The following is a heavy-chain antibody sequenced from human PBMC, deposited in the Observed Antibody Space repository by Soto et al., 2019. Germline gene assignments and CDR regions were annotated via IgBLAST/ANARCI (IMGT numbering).Heavy chain of an antibody. CDR3: AKGDDFWSGYWNLSFGYCFDY. CDR1: GFTFSSYA. D-gene: IGHD3-3*01. V-gene: IGHV3-23*01. J-gene: IGHJ4*02. Sequence: PGGSLRLSCAASGFTFSSYAMSWVRQAPGKGLEWVSAISGSGGSTYYADSVKGRFTISRDNSKNTLYLQMNSLRAEDTAVYYCAKGDDFWSGYWNLSFGYCFDYWGQGTLVTVSS. CDR2: ISGSGGST.